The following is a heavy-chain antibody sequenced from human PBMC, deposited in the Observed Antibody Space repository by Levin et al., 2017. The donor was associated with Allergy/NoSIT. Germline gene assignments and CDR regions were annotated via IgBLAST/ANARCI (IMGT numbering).Heavy chain of an antibody. V-gene: IGHV3-64*01. J-gene: IGHJ4*02. CDR3: ARVRNYAPSDY. CDR2: ISSNGGST. D-gene: IGHD1-7*01. CDR1: GFTFSSYA. Sequence: GGSLRLSCAASGFTFSSYAMHWVRQAPGKGLEYVSAISSNGGSTYYANSVKGRFTISRDNSKNTLYLQMGSLRAEDMAVYYCARVRNYAPSDYWGQGTLVTVSS.